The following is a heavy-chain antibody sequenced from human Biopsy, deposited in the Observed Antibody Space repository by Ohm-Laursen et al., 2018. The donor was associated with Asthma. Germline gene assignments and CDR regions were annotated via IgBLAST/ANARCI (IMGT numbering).Heavy chain of an antibody. J-gene: IGHJ4*02. CDR3: ARKAGSCISRTCYSLDF. CDR2: INSVFGTT. Sequence: SSVKVSCKSLGGTFNTYVIGWVRQAPGQGLEWMGGINSVFGTTTYPQKFQDRVTITADDSTSTVHMELSSLRSEDTAVYYCARKAGSCISRTCYSLDFWGQGTLVTVSS. D-gene: IGHD2-2*01. V-gene: IGHV1-69*01. CDR1: GGTFNTYV.